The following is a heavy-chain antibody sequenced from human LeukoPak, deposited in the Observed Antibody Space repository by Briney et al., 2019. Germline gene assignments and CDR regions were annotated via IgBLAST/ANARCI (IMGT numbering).Heavy chain of an antibody. V-gene: IGHV4-61*02. CDR3: ARLYYYDSSASFDY. J-gene: IGHJ4*02. D-gene: IGHD3-22*01. Sequence: PSQTLSLTCTVSGGSISSGSYYWSWIRQPAGKGLEWIGRIYTSGSTNYNPSLKSRVTISVDTSKNQFSLKLSSVTAADTAVYYCARLYYYDSSASFDYWGQGTLVTVSS. CDR2: IYTSGST. CDR1: GGSISSGSYY.